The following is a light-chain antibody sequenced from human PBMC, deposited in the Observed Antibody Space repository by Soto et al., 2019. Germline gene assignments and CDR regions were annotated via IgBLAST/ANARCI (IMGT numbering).Light chain of an antibody. CDR2: EVS. Sequence: QSVLTQPPSAYGSPGQSVTISCTGTSSDVGGYNYVSWYQQHPGKAPKLMIYEVSKRPSGVPDRFSGSKSGNTASLTVSGLQVEDEADYYCSSFEASNNLLFGGGTQLTVL. V-gene: IGLV2-8*01. CDR3: SSFEASNNLL. CDR1: SSDVGGYNY. J-gene: IGLJ2*01.